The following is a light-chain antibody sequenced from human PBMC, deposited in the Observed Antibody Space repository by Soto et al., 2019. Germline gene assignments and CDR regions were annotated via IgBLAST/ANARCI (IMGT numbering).Light chain of an antibody. CDR1: SSNFASNS. CDR3: VAWDNNFRYVL. Sequence: QSVLTQPPSASGTPGQRVTISGSGSSSNFASNSVYWYQQVPGTAPKLLIYRSNQRPSGVPDRFSGSKSGTSASLAISGIRSEEAADYYCVAWDNNFRYVLFGGGTKVTVL. J-gene: IGLJ2*01. CDR2: RSN. V-gene: IGLV1-47*01.